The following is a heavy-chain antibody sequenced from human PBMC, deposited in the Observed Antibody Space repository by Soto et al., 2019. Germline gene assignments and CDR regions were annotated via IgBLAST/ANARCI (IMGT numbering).Heavy chain of an antibody. V-gene: IGHV1-3*05. CDR3: ARAGFWPRYFYGMDV. CDR2: FNPGSGDT. Sequence: QVQLVQSGAEEKQPGASVKISCKASEYTFATSTLHWVRQAPGQRLEWMGWFNPGSGDTKFSQSLQGRVTFTSDPSATTVYMELRGLTSEDTGIYFCARAGFWPRYFYGMDVWGQGTTVTVSS. D-gene: IGHD5-12*01. J-gene: IGHJ6*02. CDR1: EYTFATST.